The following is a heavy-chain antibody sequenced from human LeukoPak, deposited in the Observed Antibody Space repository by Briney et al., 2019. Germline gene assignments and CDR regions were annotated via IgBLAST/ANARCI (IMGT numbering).Heavy chain of an antibody. CDR1: GGSFSGYY. CDR3: ARLGPNYDILTGYPMKHYYYYGMDV. J-gene: IGHJ6*02. D-gene: IGHD3-9*01. CDR2: INHSGST. V-gene: IGHV4-34*01. Sequence: SETLSHTCAVYGGSFSGYYWSWIRPPPGKGLEWIGEINHSGSTNYNPSLKSRVTISVDTSKNQFSLKLSSVTAADTAVYYCARLGPNYDILTGYPMKHYYYYGMDVWGQGTTVTVSS.